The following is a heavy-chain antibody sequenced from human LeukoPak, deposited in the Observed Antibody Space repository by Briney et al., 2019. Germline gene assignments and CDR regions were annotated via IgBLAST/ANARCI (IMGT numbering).Heavy chain of an antibody. CDR1: GGSISGYY. CDR2: IYSSGGT. D-gene: IGHD5-12*01. Sequence: PWETLSLTCTVSGGSISGYYWNWIRQPPGKGLEWVGNIYSSGGTNYNPSLRSRVAISGDTSRNQFSLKLSFVTAADTAVYYCARRNEGYGGYGPFDYWGRGTLVTVSS. CDR3: ARRNEGYGGYGPFDY. J-gene: IGHJ4*02. V-gene: IGHV4-59*08.